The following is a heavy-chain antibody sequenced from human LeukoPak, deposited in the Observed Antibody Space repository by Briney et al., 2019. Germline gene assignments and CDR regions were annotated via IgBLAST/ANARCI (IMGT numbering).Heavy chain of an antibody. Sequence: PSETLSLTCAVYGGSFSGYYWSWIRQPPGKGLEWIGEINHSGSTNYNPSLKSRVTISVDTSKNQFSLKLSSVTAADTAVYYCARPFGPLYSRAWFGWFDPWGQGTLVTVSS. CDR1: GGSFSGYY. J-gene: IGHJ5*02. CDR2: INHSGST. V-gene: IGHV4-34*01. CDR3: ARPFGPLYSRAWFGWFDP. D-gene: IGHD6-13*01.